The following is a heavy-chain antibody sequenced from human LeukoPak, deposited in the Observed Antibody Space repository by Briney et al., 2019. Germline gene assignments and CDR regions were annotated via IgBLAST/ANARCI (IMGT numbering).Heavy chain of an antibody. D-gene: IGHD5-12*01. Sequence: GPLILSSAAPGFPFNYHYIDWGRQAPGRGLEWDCRIRNRGNGYTPVYAALVSGRFTITRDDSKNPVYLQMDSLKTEDTAVYYCADIGSAGTDHWGQGTLVTVSS. V-gene: IGHV3-72*01. J-gene: IGHJ4*02. CDR1: GFPFNYHY. CDR2: IRNRGNGYTP. CDR3: ADIGSAGTDH.